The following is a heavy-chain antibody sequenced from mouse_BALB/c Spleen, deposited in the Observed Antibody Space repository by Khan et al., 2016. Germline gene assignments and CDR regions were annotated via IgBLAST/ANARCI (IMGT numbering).Heavy chain of an antibody. CDR2: ISSSGSDT. V-gene: IGHV5-9-1*01. D-gene: IGHD4-1*01. J-gene: IGHJ2*01. CDR1: GLTFSSFS. Sequence: EVELVESGGDLVKPGGSLKLSCAASGLTFSSFSLSWVRQTPEKRLEWFATISSSGSDTYYHHSVKGRFTISRDNAKNTLYMQLSSLRSEDTAMYYCARPWAYWGQGTTLTVSS. CDR3: ARPWAY.